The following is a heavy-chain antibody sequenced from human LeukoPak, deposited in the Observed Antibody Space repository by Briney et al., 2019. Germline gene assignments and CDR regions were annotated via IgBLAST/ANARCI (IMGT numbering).Heavy chain of an antibody. CDR2: LIRETDDETT. D-gene: IGHD1-1*01. CDR1: GITFSDAW. J-gene: IGHJ4*02. V-gene: IGHV3-15*01. CDR3: IAILDY. Sequence: GRSLTLSWEASGITFSDAWMSCVRPVPGKGMEWVALLIRETDDETTDYAPPVKGRFTVSRNDAENTLFLQMDSLKIDVTAVYYCIAILDYLGEGT.